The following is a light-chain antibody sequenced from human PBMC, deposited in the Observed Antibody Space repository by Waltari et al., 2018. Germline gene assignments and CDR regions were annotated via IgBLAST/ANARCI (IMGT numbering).Light chain of an antibody. J-gene: IGLJ2*01. CDR2: GHS. CDR3: QSYDSSLSVV. V-gene: IGLV1-40*01. CDR1: SSNIGAGYD. Sequence: QSVLTQPPSVSGAPGQRVTISCTGSSSNIGAGYDVHWYQQLPGTAPKLHIYGHSNPPSGLPDLCSGSKSGTSASLAITGLQAEDEADYYCQSYDSSLSVVFGGGTKLTVL.